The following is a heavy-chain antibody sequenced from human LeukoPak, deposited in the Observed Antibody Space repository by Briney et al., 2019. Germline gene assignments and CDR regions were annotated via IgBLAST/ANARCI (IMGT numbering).Heavy chain of an antibody. D-gene: IGHD3-22*01. V-gene: IGHV3-33*01. CDR2: IWYDGSNK. Sequence: PGGSLRLSCAASGFTFSSYGMHWVRQAPGKGLEWVAVIWYDGSNKYYVDSVKGRFTISRDNSKNTLYLQMNSLRAEDTAVYYCAREYYDSSGSGVDYWGQGTLVTVSS. CDR3: AREYYDSSGSGVDY. CDR1: GFTFSSYG. J-gene: IGHJ4*02.